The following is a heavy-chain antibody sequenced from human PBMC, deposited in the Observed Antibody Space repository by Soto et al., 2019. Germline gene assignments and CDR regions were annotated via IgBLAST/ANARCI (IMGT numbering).Heavy chain of an antibody. D-gene: IGHD1-1*01. CDR2: TYYRSKWYN. J-gene: IGHJ6*03. V-gene: IGHV6-1*01. CDR1: GDSVSSNSAA. CDR3: ARVPRGTGRYYYYYMDV. Sequence: SQTLSLTCAISGDSVSSNSAAWNWIRQSPSRGLEWLGRTYYRSKWYNDYAVSVKSRITINPDTSKNQFSLQLNSVTPEDTAVYYCARVPRGTGRYYYYYMDVWGKGTTVTVSS.